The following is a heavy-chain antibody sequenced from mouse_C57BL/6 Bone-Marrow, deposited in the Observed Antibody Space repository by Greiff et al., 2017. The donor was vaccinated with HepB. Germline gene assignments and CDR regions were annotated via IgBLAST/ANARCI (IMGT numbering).Heavy chain of an antibody. CDR2: INYDGSST. Sequence: EVQVVESEGGLVQPGSSMKLSCTASGFTFSDYYMAWVRQVPEKGLEWVANINYDGSSTYYLDSLKSRFIISRDNAKNILYLQMSSLKSEDTATYYCAIDSSGYYAMDYWGQGTSVTVSS. V-gene: IGHV5-16*01. J-gene: IGHJ4*01. CDR1: GFTFSDYY. CDR3: AIDSSGYYAMDY. D-gene: IGHD3-2*02.